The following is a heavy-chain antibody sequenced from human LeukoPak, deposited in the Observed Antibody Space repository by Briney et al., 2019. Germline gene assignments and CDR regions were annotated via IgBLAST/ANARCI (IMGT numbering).Heavy chain of an antibody. Sequence: GGSLRLSCAASGFTFSRYGMHWVRQAPGKGLEWVAVIWYDGSNKYYADSVKGRFTISRDNPKNTLYLQMNSLRAEDTAVYYCARDRVYCSSTSCYQYFDYWGQGTLVTVSS. J-gene: IGHJ4*02. CDR1: GFTFSRYG. CDR3: ARDRVYCSSTSCYQYFDY. CDR2: IWYDGSNK. V-gene: IGHV3-33*01. D-gene: IGHD2-2*01.